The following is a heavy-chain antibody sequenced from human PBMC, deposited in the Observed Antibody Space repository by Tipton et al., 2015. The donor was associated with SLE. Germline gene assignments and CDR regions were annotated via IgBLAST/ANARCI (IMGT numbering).Heavy chain of an antibody. D-gene: IGHD3-16*01. CDR2: IFYSGST. CDR1: GDSIISGAYY. V-gene: IGHV4-31*03. Sequence: TLSLTCTVSGDSIISGAYYWSWVRQHPGRGLEWLAYIFYSGSTYYNPSLKSRLNISVDRSNNQFTLKLTSVTAADTAVYYCASWGFDIWGQGTMVTVSS. CDR3: ASWGFDI. J-gene: IGHJ3*02.